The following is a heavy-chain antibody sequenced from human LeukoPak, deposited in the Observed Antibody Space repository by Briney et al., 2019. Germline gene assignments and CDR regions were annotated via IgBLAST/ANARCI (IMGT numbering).Heavy chain of an antibody. D-gene: IGHD3-3*01. CDR1: GFTLSSYS. CDR3: ARDLDFWAAYYFDY. V-gene: IGHV3-48*01. Sequence: PGGSLRLSCAASGFTLSSYSMNWVRQAPGKGLXWVSYISSSSSTIYYADSVKGRFTISRDNAKNSLYLQMNSLRAEDTAVYYCARDLDFWAAYYFDYWGQGTLVTVSS. J-gene: IGHJ4*02. CDR2: ISSSSSTI.